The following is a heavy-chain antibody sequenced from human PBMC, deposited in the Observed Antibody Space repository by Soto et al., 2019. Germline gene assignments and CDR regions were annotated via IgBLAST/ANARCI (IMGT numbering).Heavy chain of an antibody. Sequence: SLRLSCAASGFTFRSYGMHCLLQSPVKVLEWVAVISYDGSNKYYADSVKGRFTISRDNSKNTLYLQMNSLRAEDTAVYYCAKDSRRGYSYGFNWFDPWGQGTLVTVSS. CDR1: GFTFRSYG. V-gene: IGHV3-30*18. CDR2: ISYDGSNK. J-gene: IGHJ5*02. D-gene: IGHD5-18*01. CDR3: AKDSRRGYSYGFNWFDP.